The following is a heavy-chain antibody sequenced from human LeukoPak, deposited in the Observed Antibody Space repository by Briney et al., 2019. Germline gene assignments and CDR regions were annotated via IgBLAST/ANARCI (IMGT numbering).Heavy chain of an antibody. Sequence: ASVKVSCKASGYTFTGYYMHWVRQAPGQGLEWLGWINPNSGGTNYAQKFQGRVTMTRDTSISTAYMELSRLRSDDTAVYYCAIRLRFLEWSVVLYGMDVWGQGTTVTVSS. CDR2: INPNSGGT. J-gene: IGHJ6*02. V-gene: IGHV1-2*02. CDR3: AIRLRFLEWSVVLYGMDV. D-gene: IGHD3-3*01. CDR1: GYTFTGYY.